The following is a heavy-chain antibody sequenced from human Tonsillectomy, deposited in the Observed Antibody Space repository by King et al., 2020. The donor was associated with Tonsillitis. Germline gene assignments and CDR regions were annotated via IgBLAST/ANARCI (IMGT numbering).Heavy chain of an antibody. CDR2: IIPMFNSA. Sequence: QLVQSGAEVKKPGSSVKVSCKASGGTFINYAFTWVRQAPGQGLEWMGGIIPMFNSANYAQTFQDRVTITADKSTSTAYMELSSLRSEDTAVYYCARDLPGSTILFVAFDIWGRGTMVTVSS. D-gene: IGHD3-3*01. J-gene: IGHJ3*02. CDR1: GGTFINYA. CDR3: ARDLPGSTILFVAFDI. V-gene: IGHV1-69*06.